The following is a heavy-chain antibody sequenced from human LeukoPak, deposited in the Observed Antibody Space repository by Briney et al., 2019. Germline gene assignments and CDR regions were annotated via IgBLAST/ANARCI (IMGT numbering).Heavy chain of an antibody. Sequence: SVKVSCKASGGTXSSYAISWVRQAPGQGLEWMGGIIPIFGTANYAQKFQGRVTITADESTSTAYMELSSLRSEDTAVYYCASTTYYYDSSGYYYLEYFQHWGQGTLVTVSS. CDR2: IIPIFGTA. D-gene: IGHD3-22*01. CDR3: ASTTYYYDSSGYYYLEYFQH. CDR1: GGTXSSYA. V-gene: IGHV1-69*13. J-gene: IGHJ1*01.